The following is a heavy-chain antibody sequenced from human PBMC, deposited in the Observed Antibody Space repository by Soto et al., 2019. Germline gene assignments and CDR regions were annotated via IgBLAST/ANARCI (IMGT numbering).Heavy chain of an antibody. V-gene: IGHV1-2*04. CDR1: GYTFTGYY. CDR2: INPNSGGT. CDR3: AREEHGIAAAANWLDP. J-gene: IGHJ5*02. D-gene: IGHD6-13*01. Sequence: ASVKVSCKASGYTFTGYYMHWVRQAPGQGLEWMGWINPNSGGTNYAQKFQGWVTMTRDTSISTAYMELSRLRSDDTAVYYCAREEHGIAAAANWLDPWGQGTLVTVSS.